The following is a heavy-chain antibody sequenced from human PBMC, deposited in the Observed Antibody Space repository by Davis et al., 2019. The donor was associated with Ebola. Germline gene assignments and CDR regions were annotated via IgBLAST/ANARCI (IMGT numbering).Heavy chain of an antibody. D-gene: IGHD5-24*01. Sequence: GESLKISCAASGFTFSSESMNWVRQAPGKGLEWVANIKPDGSEIRYVDSVKGRFTVSRDNAENSLSLQMNSLRADDTAVYYCLAATTTSAYWGQGTLVTVSS. CDR1: GFTFSSES. V-gene: IGHV3-7*03. CDR2: IKPDGSEI. J-gene: IGHJ4*02. CDR3: LAATTTSAY.